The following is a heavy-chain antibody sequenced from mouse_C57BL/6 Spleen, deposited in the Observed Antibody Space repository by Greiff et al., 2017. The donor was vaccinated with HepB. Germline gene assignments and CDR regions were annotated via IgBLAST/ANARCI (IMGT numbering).Heavy chain of an antibody. CDR3: ARRATVVATDAMDY. CDR2: IDPSDSET. V-gene: IGHV1-52*01. D-gene: IGHD1-1*01. Sequence: QVQLQQPGAELVRPGSSVKLSCKASGYTFTSYWMHWVKQRPIQGLEWIGNIDPSDSETHYNQKFKDKATLTVDKSSSTAYMQLSSLTSEDSAVYYCARRATVVATDAMDYWGQGTSVTVSS. J-gene: IGHJ4*01. CDR1: GYTFTSYW.